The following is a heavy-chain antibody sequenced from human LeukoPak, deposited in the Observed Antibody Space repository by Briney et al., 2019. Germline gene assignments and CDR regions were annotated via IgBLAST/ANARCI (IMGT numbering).Heavy chain of an antibody. V-gene: IGHV4-59*01. CDR3: TRASDDFWIANGFDP. Sequence: SETLSLTCTVSGGSISSYYWGWIRQPPGKGLEWVGYISYSGSTNYNPSLKSRVTISVDRSKNQFSLKLSSVTAVDTAVSYCTRASDDFWIANGFDPWGLGTLVTVSS. CDR1: GGSISSYY. D-gene: IGHD3-3*01. CDR2: ISYSGST. J-gene: IGHJ5*02.